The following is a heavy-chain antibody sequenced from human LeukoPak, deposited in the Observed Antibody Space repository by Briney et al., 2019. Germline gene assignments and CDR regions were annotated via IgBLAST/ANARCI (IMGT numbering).Heavy chain of an antibody. CDR1: GFTFSSYC. CDR3: AKDFRDNYLSLGSWFDP. CDR2: IRYDGSNK. Sequence: GSLRLSCAAPGFTFSSYCMHWVRQAPGKGLEWVAFIRYDGSNKYYADSVKGRFTISRDNSKNTLYLQMNSLRAEDTAVYYCAKDFRDNYLSLGSWFDPWGQGTLVTVSS. D-gene: IGHD2/OR15-2a*01. V-gene: IGHV3-30*02. J-gene: IGHJ5*02.